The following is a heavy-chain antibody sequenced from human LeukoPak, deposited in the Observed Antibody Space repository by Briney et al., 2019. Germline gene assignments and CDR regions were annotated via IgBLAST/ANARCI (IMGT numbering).Heavy chain of an antibody. J-gene: IGHJ4*02. CDR1: GGSISSSNW. CDR3: AKVRFAQLLSFDY. CDR2: IYHSGST. D-gene: IGHD2-2*01. V-gene: IGHV4-4*02. Sequence: SETLSLTCAASGGSISSSNWWSWVRQPPGKGLESIGEIYHSGSTNYNPSLKSRVTISVDKSKTQFSLRLSSVTAADTAMYYCAKVRFAQLLSFDYWGQGTLVTVSS.